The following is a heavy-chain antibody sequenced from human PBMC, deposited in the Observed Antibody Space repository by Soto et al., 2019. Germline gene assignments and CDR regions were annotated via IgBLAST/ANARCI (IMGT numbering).Heavy chain of an antibody. CDR1: GGSISRDAAY. Sequence: QVQLQESGPGLVKPSQTLSLTCTVSGGSISRDAAYWSWIRQHPGKGLEWIGYIYYSGGSYYNPSLVKRVTISLDSSKNQLSLKLSYVTAADTAVYYLARVPSSDYYDSVGYSFDYWGQGTLVTVSS. CDR2: IYYSGGS. D-gene: IGHD3-22*01. CDR3: ARVPSSDYYDSVGYSFDY. J-gene: IGHJ4*02. V-gene: IGHV4-31*03.